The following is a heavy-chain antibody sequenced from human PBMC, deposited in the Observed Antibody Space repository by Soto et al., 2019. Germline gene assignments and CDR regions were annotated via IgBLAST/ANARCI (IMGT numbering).Heavy chain of an antibody. V-gene: IGHV3-48*03. Sequence: PGGSLRLSCAASGFTFSSYEMNWVRQAPGKGLEWVSDISSTGSTTYYADSVKGRFTISRDNSKNSLFLQMNSLTAEDTAVYYCASDVSYYDSSGYSLASYYYSGMDVWGQGTLVTVSS. CDR3: ASDVSYYDSSGYSLASYYYSGMDV. CDR2: ISSTGSTT. J-gene: IGHJ6*02. CDR1: GFTFSSYE. D-gene: IGHD3-22*01.